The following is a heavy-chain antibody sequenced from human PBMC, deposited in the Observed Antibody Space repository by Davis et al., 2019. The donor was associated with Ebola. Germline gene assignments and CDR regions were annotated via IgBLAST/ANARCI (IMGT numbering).Heavy chain of an antibody. CDR3: ARQIATTTAWFDP. CDR1: GGSISSSSYY. CDR2: IYSSEST. J-gene: IGHJ5*02. D-gene: IGHD1-1*01. V-gene: IGHV4-61*02. Sequence: PSETLSLTCTVSGGSISSSSYYWSWIRQPAGKGLEWIGRIYSSESTNYNPSLKSRVTMSVDTSKNQFSLKLSSVTAADTAVYNCARQIATTTAWFDPWGQGTLVTVSS.